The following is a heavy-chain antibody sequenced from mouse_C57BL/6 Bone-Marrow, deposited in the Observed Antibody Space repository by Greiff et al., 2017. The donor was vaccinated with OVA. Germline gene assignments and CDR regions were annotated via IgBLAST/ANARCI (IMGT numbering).Heavy chain of an antibody. J-gene: IGHJ4*01. D-gene: IGHD1-1*01. Sequence: VQVVESGAELVRPGTSVKMSCKASGYTFTNYWIGWAKQRPGHGLEWIGDIYPGGGYTNYNEKFKGKATLTANKSSSPAYMQFSSLTSEDSAIYYCARVLYYYGSSPYYYAMDYWGQGTSVTVSS. V-gene: IGHV1-63*01. CDR3: ARVLYYYGSSPYYYAMDY. CDR2: IYPGGGYT. CDR1: GYTFTNYW.